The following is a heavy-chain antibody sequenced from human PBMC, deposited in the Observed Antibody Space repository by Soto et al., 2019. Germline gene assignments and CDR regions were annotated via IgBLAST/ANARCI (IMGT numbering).Heavy chain of an antibody. CDR3: ARVGVATGRIIDYYYYMDV. V-gene: IGHV4-59*02. CDR2: MHYTGFS. Sequence: SETLSLTCSFSGDSVTSHYLTWIRQSPEKGLEWIGYMHYTGFSHYNPSLKSRLTLSVDRSKNQFTLQLSSVTVADTAVYYCARVGVATGRIIDYYYYMDVWGKGTTVTVSS. J-gene: IGHJ6*03. CDR1: GDSVTSHY. D-gene: IGHD3-3*01.